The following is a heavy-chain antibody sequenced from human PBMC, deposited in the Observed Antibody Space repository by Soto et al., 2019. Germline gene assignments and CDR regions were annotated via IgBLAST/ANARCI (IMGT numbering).Heavy chain of an antibody. V-gene: IGHV3-21*01. CDR3: ARDRESSGWNDNYYDMNV. J-gene: IGHJ6*02. CDR2: ISSRSFI. CDR1: GVIFTDYS. D-gene: IGHD1-1*01. Sequence: GGSLRLACAASGVIFTDYSMNWVRQSPGKGLEWVASISSRSFIFYARSLKGRFSISRDNDNSILYLQMNSLSAEDTAVYYCARDRESSGWNDNYYDMNVWGQGT.